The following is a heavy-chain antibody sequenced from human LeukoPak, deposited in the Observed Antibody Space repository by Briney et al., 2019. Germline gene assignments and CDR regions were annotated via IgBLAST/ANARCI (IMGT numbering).Heavy chain of an antibody. J-gene: IGHJ4*02. D-gene: IGHD6-19*01. V-gene: IGHV4-59*08. Sequence: SETLSLTCTVSGGSIGSYYWSWIRQPPGKGLEWIGYIYYSGSTNYNPSLKSRVTISVDTSKNQFSLKLSSVTAADTAVYYCARQDSSGWYEGYYFDYWGQGTLVTVSS. CDR1: GGSIGSYY. CDR2: IYYSGST. CDR3: ARQDSSGWYEGYYFDY.